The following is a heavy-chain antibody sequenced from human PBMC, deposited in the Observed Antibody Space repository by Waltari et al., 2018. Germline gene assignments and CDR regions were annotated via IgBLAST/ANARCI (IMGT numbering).Heavy chain of an antibody. Sequence: QVQLQQWGAGLLKPSETLSLTCDVYGGSFSGYYWNWIRQPPGKGLEWIGEINHSGSTNDNPSLKSRVTRSVDTCKNQFSLKLSSLTAADTAVYYCARARIPGITGTTRYVDYWGQGTLVTVSS. CDR3: ARARIPGITGTTRYVDY. J-gene: IGHJ4*02. D-gene: IGHD1-7*01. CDR1: GGSFSGYY. V-gene: IGHV4-34*01. CDR2: INHSGST.